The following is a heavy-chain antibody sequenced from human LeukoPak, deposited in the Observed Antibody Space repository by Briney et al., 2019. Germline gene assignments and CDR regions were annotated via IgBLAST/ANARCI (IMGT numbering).Heavy chain of an antibody. V-gene: IGHV4-59*01. CDR3: ASGDQLLWDNWFDP. J-gene: IGHJ5*02. D-gene: IGHD2-2*01. Sequence: SETLSLTCTVSGGSISSYYWSWIRQPPGKGLEWIGYIYYSGSTNYNPSLKSRVTISVDTSKNQFSLKLSSVTAADTAVYYCASGDQLLWDNWFDPWGQGTLVTVSS. CDR1: GGSISSYY. CDR2: IYYSGST.